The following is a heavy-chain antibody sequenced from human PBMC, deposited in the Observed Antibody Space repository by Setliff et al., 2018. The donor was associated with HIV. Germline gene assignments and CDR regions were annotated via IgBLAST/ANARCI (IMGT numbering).Heavy chain of an antibody. CDR1: GFTFSDYY. V-gene: IGHV3-11*01. D-gene: IGHD4-17*01. CDR2: ISSSGSTI. CDR3: AKFFSVTPPAGAFDI. J-gene: IGHJ3*02. Sequence: GGSLRLSCAASGFTFSDYYMSWIRQAPGKGLEWVSYISSSGSTIYYADSVKGRFTIFRDNSNTTLYLQLTSLRVGDTAIYHCAKFFSVTPPAGAFDIWGQGTMVTVSS.